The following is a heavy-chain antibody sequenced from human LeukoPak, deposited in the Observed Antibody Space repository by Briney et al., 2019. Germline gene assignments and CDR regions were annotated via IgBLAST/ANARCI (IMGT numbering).Heavy chain of an antibody. Sequence: SETLSLSCTVSGGSISDYYWNWMRQPPGKGLEWIGYIYYSGRTNYNPSLKSRVSISVDTSKNQFSLKLSSVTAADTAVYYCARDFRGSVDAFDIWGQGTMVAVSS. J-gene: IGHJ3*02. CDR1: GGSISDYY. V-gene: IGHV4-59*01. CDR3: ARDFRGSVDAFDI. CDR2: IYYSGRT.